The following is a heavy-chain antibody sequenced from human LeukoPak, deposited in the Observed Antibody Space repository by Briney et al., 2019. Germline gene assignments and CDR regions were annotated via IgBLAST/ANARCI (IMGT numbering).Heavy chain of an antibody. J-gene: IGHJ6*04. D-gene: IGHD6-13*01. CDR1: GGSFSGYY. V-gene: IGHV4-34*01. Sequence: KPSETLSLTCAVYGGSFSGYYWSWVRQPPGKGLGWVGEINHSGSTNYNTSLKSRVIISVDTSKNHFSLKLSSVTAADTAVYYCARTGYSSSWYHYYYGMDVWGKGTTVTVSS. CDR3: ARTGYSSSWYHYYYGMDV. CDR2: INHSGST.